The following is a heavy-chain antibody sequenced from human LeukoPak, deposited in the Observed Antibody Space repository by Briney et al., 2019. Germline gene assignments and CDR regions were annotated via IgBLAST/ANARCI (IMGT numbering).Heavy chain of an antibody. CDR2: ISGDGGTT. Sequence: PGGSLRLSCAGSGFTFDDYPMHWVRQFPGKGLEWLSLISGDGGTTYYADSVKGRFTISRDNSKNLLYLQMNRLRTEDTALYYCAKDYYWGQGILVTVSS. J-gene: IGHJ4*02. CDR3: AKDYY. V-gene: IGHV3-43*02. CDR1: GFTFDDYP.